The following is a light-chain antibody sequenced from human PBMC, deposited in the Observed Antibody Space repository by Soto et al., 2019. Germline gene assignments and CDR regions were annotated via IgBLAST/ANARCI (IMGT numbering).Light chain of an antibody. CDR2: GAS. CDR3: QQYGSSPPT. V-gene: IGKV3-20*01. CDR1: QRVSASY. Sequence: EIVLTQSPGTLSLSPGERATLSCRASQRVSASYLAWYQHKPGQAPRLLIYGASSRATGIHDRFSGSGSGTDFTLNISRLEPEDFAVYYCQQYGSSPPTFGQGTKVEIK. J-gene: IGKJ1*01.